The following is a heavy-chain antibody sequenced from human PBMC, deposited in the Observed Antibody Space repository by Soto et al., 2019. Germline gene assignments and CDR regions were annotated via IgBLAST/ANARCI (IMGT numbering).Heavy chain of an antibody. CDR3: ARYGTRADW. CDR1: GFAFSTYA. Sequence: EVQLLESGGALEHPGGSLRLSCAAAGFAFSTYAMTWVRQAPGKGLEWVSVISGSGGSSYYAASVKGRFTISRDNAKSSLFLHLSSLRVEDTAVYYCARYGTRADWWGLGTQVTVSS. V-gene: IGHV3-23*01. D-gene: IGHD3-9*01. CDR2: ISGSGGSS. J-gene: IGHJ1*01.